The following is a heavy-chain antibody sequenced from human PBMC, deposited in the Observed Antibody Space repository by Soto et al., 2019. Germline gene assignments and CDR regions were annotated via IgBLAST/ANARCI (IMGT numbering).Heavy chain of an antibody. Sequence: EVQLVESGGGLVQPGRSLRLSCAASGFTFDDYAMHWVRQAPGKGLEWVSGISWNSGSIGYADSVKGRFTISRDNAKNSLYLQMNSLRAEDTALYYCAKDMGGDSSSWYYFDYWGQGTLVTVSS. CDR2: ISWNSGSI. CDR3: AKDMGGDSSSWYYFDY. V-gene: IGHV3-9*01. D-gene: IGHD6-13*01. CDR1: GFTFDDYA. J-gene: IGHJ4*02.